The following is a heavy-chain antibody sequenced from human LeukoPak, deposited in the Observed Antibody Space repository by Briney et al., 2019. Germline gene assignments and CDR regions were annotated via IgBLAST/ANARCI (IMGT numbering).Heavy chain of an antibody. J-gene: IGHJ4*02. V-gene: IGHV3-11*05. CDR1: GFIFSDFC. CDR2: ISGSSSYT. CDR3: AGGRDYYF. Sequence: GGSLRLSCAASGFIFSDFCMSWIRQAPGKGLEWVSLISGSSSYTNYADSVKGRFTISRDNAKNSLYLQMNSLRADDTAVYYCAGGRDYYFWGQGTLVTVSS. D-gene: IGHD5-24*01.